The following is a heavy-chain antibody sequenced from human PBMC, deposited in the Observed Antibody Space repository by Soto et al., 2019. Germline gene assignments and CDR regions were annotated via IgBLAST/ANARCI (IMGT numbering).Heavy chain of an antibody. D-gene: IGHD3-10*01. CDR1: GYTFTSYY. V-gene: IGHV1-46*03. J-gene: IGHJ4*02. Sequence: ASVKVSCKASGYTFTSYYMHWVRQAPGQGLEWMGIINPSGGSTSYAQKFQGRVTMTRDTSTSTVYMELSSLRSEDTAVYYCARDVAMVRGVIITLSRFDYWGQGTLVTVSS. CDR2: INPSGGST. CDR3: ARDVAMVRGVIITLSRFDY.